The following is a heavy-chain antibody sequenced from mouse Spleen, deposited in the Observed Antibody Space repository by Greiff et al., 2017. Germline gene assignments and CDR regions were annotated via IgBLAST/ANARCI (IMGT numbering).Heavy chain of an antibody. CDR1: GYTFTSYG. J-gene: IGHJ2*01. CDR2: IYPSSGNT. CDR3: ARCEYENGISDEERYNFDY. D-gene: IGHD1-1*01. V-gene: IGHV1-81*01. Sequence: QVQLQQSGAALARPGASVKLSCKASGYTFTSYGISWVTQRTGPGLEWIGKIYPSSGNTYYNEKFKGKATLTADKSSSTAYMELRSLTYEDTAGYICARCEYENGISDEERYNFDYWGQGTTLTVSS.